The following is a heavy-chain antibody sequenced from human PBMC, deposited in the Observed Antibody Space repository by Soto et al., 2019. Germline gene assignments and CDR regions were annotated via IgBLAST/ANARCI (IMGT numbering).Heavy chain of an antibody. D-gene: IGHD1-26*01. CDR3: AKDPREGYFDY. J-gene: IGHJ4*02. V-gene: IGHV3-23*01. Sequence: VGSPRLSCTASGFTLRNYAMSLVRQAPGKGLEWVSAISGSGGSTYYADSVKGRFTISRDNSKNTLYLQMNSLRAEDTAVYYCAKDPREGYFDYWGQGTLVTVSS. CDR1: GFTLRNYA. CDR2: ISGSGGST.